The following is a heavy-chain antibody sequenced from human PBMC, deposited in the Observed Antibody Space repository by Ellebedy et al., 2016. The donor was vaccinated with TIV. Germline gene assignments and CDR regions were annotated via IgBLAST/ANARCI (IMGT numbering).Heavy chain of an antibody. CDR2: LSYDGSNK. D-gene: IGHD4-23*01. V-gene: IGHV3-30-3*01. J-gene: IGHJ3*01. CDR1: GFTFSSYA. Sequence: GESLKISCAASGFTFSSYAMHWVRQAPGKGLEWAAHLSYDGSNKHYADSVKGRFTISRDNSKDTLFLQMNSLRAEDTAIHFCARDTVGVGPAFDVWGQGTMVTVSS. CDR3: ARDTVGVGPAFDV.